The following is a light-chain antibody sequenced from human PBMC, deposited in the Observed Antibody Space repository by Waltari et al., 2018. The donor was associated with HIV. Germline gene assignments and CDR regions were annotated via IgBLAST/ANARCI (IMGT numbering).Light chain of an antibody. Sequence: SYELTQPPSVSVSPGQTASITCSGDKLGDKYACWYPQKPGQSTVLVIYQDSKRPSGIPERFSGSNSRNTATLTISGTQAMDDADYYCQAWDSSTVVFGGGTKLTVL. V-gene: IGLV3-1*01. CDR2: QDS. CDR1: KLGDKY. CDR3: QAWDSSTVV. J-gene: IGLJ2*01.